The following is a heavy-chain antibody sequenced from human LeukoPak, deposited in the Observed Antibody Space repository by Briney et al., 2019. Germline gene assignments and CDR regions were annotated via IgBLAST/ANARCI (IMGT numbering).Heavy chain of an antibody. J-gene: IGHJ4*02. CDR3: ARSGGLWLLTYYFDY. CDR1: GGSFSGYY. D-gene: IGHD3-22*01. Sequence: PSETLSLTCAVYGGSFSGYYWSRIRQPPGKGLEWIGEINHSGSTNYNPSLKSRVTISVDTSKNQLSLKLSSVTAADTAVYFCARSGGLWLLTYYFDYWGQGTLVTVSS. CDR2: INHSGST. V-gene: IGHV4-34*01.